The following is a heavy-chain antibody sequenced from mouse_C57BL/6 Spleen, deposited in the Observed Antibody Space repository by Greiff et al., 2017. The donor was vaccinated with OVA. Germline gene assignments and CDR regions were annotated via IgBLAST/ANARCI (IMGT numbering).Heavy chain of an antibody. CDR1: GFTFSDYG. CDR2: ISSGSSTI. J-gene: IGHJ4*01. D-gene: IGHD1-1*02. CDR3: ARLNGARLWCAMDY. V-gene: IGHV5-17*01. Sequence: EVQGVESGGGLVKPGGSLKLSCAASGFTFSDYGMHWVRQAPEKGLEWVAYISSGSSTIYYADTVKGRFTISRDNAKNTLFLQMTSLRSEDTAMYYCARLNGARLWCAMDYWGQGTSVTVSS.